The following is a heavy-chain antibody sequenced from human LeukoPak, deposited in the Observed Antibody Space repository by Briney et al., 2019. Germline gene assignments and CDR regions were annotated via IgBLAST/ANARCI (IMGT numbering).Heavy chain of an antibody. CDR3: ATYRQVLLPFES. CDR1: GFTFSDYY. D-gene: IGHD2-8*02. J-gene: IGHJ4*02. CDR2: IFPSGGEI. Sequence: GGSLRLSCAASGFTFSDYYMSWIRQAPGKGLEWVSSIFPSGGEIHYADSVRGRFTISRDNSKSTLSLQMNSLRAEDTAIYYCATYRQVLLPFESWGQGTLVTVSS. V-gene: IGHV3-11*01.